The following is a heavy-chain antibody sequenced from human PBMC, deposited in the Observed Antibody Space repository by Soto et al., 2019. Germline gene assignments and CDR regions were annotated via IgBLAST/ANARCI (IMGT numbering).Heavy chain of an antibody. CDR1: GYSFTDYH. D-gene: IGHD2-8*01. CDR3: ARGHSTDCSNGVCSFFYNHEMDV. CDR2: NNPKSGGT. Sequence: GASVKVSCKASGYSFTDYHIHWVRQAPGQGLEWLGRNNPKSGGTSTAQKFQGWVTMTRDRSISTVYMELTRLRSDDTAVYFCARGHSTDCSNGVCSFFYNHEMDVWGQGTTVTVS. J-gene: IGHJ6*02. V-gene: IGHV1-2*04.